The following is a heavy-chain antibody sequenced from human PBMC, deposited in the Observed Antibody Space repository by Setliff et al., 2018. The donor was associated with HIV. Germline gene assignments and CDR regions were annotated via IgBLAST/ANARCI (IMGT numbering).Heavy chain of an antibody. D-gene: IGHD6-6*01. CDR2: ITPIKGDT. Sequence: ASVKVSCKASGYTFTGYYMHWVRQAPGQGLEWMGWITPIKGDTKYSEKFKGRVTLTTDTSTSTAYMELRSLRSDDTAVYYCARSPISYASSSRSHTYFYYLADWGKGTTVTVSS. CDR1: GYTFTGYY. CDR3: ARSPISYASSSRSHTYFYYLAD. J-gene: IGHJ6*04. V-gene: IGHV1-2*02.